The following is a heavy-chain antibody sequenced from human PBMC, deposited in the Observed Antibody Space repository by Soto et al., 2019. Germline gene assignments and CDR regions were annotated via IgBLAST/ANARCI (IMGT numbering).Heavy chain of an antibody. CDR1: GGSTSSSSYQ. Sequence: SETLSLTCSVSGGSTSSSSYQWDWIRQPPGKGLEWIGSISYTGSTNYNPSLKSRVTISVDTSKNQFSLKLTSVTAADTAVYYCVRWNNPFDNWGQGALVTVSS. J-gene: IGHJ4*02. CDR2: ISYTGST. CDR3: VRWNNPFDN. V-gene: IGHV4-39*01. D-gene: IGHD1-1*01.